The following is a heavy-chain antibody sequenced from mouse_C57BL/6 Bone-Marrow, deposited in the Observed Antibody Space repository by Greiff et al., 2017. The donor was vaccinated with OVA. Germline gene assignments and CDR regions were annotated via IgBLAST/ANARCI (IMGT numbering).Heavy chain of an antibody. Sequence: VQLQQSGTELVKPGASVKLSCKASGYTFTSYWMHWVKQRPGQGLEWIGNINPSNGGTNYNEKFKSKATLTVDKSSSTAYMQLSSLTSEDSAVYYCARGGYDYDALLYYFDYWGQGTTLTVSS. CDR2: INPSNGGT. J-gene: IGHJ2*01. CDR3: ARGGYDYDALLYYFDY. D-gene: IGHD2-4*01. V-gene: IGHV1-53*01. CDR1: GYTFTSYW.